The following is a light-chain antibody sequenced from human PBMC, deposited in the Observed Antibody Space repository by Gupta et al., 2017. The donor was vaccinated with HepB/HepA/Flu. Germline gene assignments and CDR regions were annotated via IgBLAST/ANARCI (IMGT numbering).Light chain of an antibody. CDR2: DGS. CDR1: QNIRTS. Sequence: EIVLTQSPATLALSPGERVALSCRASQNIRTSLAWYQHKPGQAPRLLIHDGSNRATGVPARFDGSGSGTDFTLAISSLEPEDFAVYYCQQRNNWPSTFGQGTKVEI. J-gene: IGKJ1*01. V-gene: IGKV3-11*01. CDR3: QQRNNWPST.